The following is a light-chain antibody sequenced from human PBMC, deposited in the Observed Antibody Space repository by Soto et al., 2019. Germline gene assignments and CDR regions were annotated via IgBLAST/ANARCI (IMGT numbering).Light chain of an antibody. CDR2: GAS. Sequence: EIVMTQSPGTLSVSPGERATLSCMASQSVSSNLAWYQQKPGQAPRLFIYGASTRATGIPAKFSGSGFGTEFTLSISSLQSEDVAVYYCQQYQNWPPTFGQGTKVDIK. J-gene: IGKJ1*01. CDR3: QQYQNWPPT. V-gene: IGKV3-15*01. CDR1: QSVSSN.